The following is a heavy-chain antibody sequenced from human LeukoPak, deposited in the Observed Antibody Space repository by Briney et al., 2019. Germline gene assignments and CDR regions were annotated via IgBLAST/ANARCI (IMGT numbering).Heavy chain of an antibody. J-gene: IGHJ5*02. CDR1: GYSFTSYW. Sequence: ESLKISCKGSGYSFTSYWIGWVRQMPGKGLEWMGIIYPGDSDTRYSPSFQGQVTISADKSISTAYLQWSSLKASDTAMYYCARLTMVRGVIIWFDPWGQGTLVTVSS. CDR3: ARLTMVRGVIIWFDP. CDR2: IYPGDSDT. V-gene: IGHV5-51*01. D-gene: IGHD3-10*01.